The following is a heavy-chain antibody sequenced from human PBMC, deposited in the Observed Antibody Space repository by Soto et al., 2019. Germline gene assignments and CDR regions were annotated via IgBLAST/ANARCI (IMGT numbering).Heavy chain of an antibody. J-gene: IGHJ4*02. Sequence: QVQLVQSGDEVKQPGASVKVSCKASGSTITAYGISWVRQAPGQGLEWMAWISSHNGNTYYAQNIQGRVTMTTDTSTSTAYMELRSLRSDDTAVYYCASSSIAAAGPFDYWGQGALVTVSS. CDR1: GSTITAYG. D-gene: IGHD6-13*01. CDR3: ASSSIAAAGPFDY. CDR2: ISSHNGNT. V-gene: IGHV1-18*01.